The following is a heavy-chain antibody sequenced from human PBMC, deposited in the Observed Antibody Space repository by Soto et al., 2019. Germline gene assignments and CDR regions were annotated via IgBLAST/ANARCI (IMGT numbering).Heavy chain of an antibody. CDR3: ASTNVDYYDSSGSPFLFDY. CDR2: ISSSGSTI. D-gene: IGHD3-22*01. V-gene: IGHV3-48*03. CDR1: GFTFSSYE. Sequence: PGGSLRLSCAASGFTFSSYEMNWVRQVPGKGLELVSYISSSGSTIYYADSVKGRFTISRDNAKNSLYLQMNSLRAEDTAVYYCASTNVDYYDSSGSPFLFDYWGQGTLVTVSS. J-gene: IGHJ4*02.